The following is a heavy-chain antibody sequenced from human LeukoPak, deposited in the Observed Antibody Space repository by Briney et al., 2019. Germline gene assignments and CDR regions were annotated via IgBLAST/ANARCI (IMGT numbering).Heavy chain of an antibody. Sequence: GGSLRLSCAASGFTFSSYWMSWVRQAPGKGLEWVANINQDGSEQYYVDSVKGRFTISRDNAKNSLYLQMNSLRAEDTALYYCAKDIAAAGTGWYFDLWGRGTLVTVSS. CDR1: GFTFSSYW. V-gene: IGHV3-7*03. CDR3: AKDIAAAGTGWYFDL. CDR2: INQDGSEQ. J-gene: IGHJ2*01. D-gene: IGHD6-13*01.